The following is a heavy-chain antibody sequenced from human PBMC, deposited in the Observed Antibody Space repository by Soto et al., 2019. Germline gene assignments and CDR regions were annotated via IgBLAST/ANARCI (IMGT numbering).Heavy chain of an antibody. D-gene: IGHD2-8*02. CDR2: ISRDGGTK. V-gene: IGHV3-30*03. CDR3: TGEVASGY. J-gene: IGHJ4*02. CDR1: GFTVNSYG. Sequence: QVQLVESGGGVVQPGRSLRLSCAASGFTVNSYGMHWVRQAPGKGLEWVAVISRDGGTKYYADSVKGRFTISIDNSRNTLFLEMNSLRGDDMAVYYCTGEVASGYWGQGTLVTVYS.